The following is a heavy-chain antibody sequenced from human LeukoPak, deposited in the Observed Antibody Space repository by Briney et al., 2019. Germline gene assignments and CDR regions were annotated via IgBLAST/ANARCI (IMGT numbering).Heavy chain of an antibody. CDR2: ISAYNGDR. V-gene: IGHV1-18*01. J-gene: IGHJ5*02. CDR1: GYTFTNYA. Sequence: ASVKVSCKASGYTFTNYAFGWVRQAPGQGLEWMGWISAYNGDRNYAQNFQGRVTMTTDTSTSTAFMELRSLRSDDTAVYYCARAHGDYGLGFDPWGQGTLVTVSS. CDR3: ARAHGDYGLGFDP. D-gene: IGHD4-17*01.